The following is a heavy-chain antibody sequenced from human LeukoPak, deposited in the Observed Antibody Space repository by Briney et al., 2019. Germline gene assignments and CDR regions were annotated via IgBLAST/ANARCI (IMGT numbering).Heavy chain of an antibody. CDR2: INDSGVT. D-gene: IGHD2-15*01. CDR1: GGSFNGYY. J-gene: IGHJ4*02. Sequence: SETLSLTRAVYGGSFNGYYWSWIRQSPGEGLEWIGEINDSGVTNCNPSLESRVVLSVDTSKNQFSLRLSSVTAADTAVYYCARRLVDSGASQVSDHWGQGTLVTVSS. V-gene: IGHV4-34*01. CDR3: ARRLVDSGASQVSDH.